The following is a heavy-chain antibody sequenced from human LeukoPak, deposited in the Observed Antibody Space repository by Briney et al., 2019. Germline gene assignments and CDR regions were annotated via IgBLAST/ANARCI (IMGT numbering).Heavy chain of an antibody. V-gene: IGHV3-33*01. CDR1: GFTFSSYG. CDR3: ARGGRQSRDFDY. Sequence: PGRSLRLSCAASGFTFSSYGMHWVRQAPGKGLEWVAVIWYDGSNKYYADSVKGRFTISRDNSKNTLYLQVNSLRAEDTAVYYCARGGRQSRDFDYWGQGTLVTVSS. CDR2: IWYDGSNK. J-gene: IGHJ4*02.